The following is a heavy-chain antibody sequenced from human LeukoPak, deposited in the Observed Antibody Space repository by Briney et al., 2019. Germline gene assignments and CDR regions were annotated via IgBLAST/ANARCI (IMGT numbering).Heavy chain of an antibody. D-gene: IGHD6-13*01. CDR1: GYSISSGYY. J-gene: IGHJ5*02. CDR2: IYHSGST. V-gene: IGHV4-38-2*02. Sequence: SETLSLTCTVSGYSISSGYYWGWIRQPPGKGLEWIGSIYHSGSTYYNPSLKSRVTISVDRSKNQFSLKLSSVTAADTAVYYCARDLAAAAGTGWFDPWGQGTLVTVSS. CDR3: ARDLAAAAGTGWFDP.